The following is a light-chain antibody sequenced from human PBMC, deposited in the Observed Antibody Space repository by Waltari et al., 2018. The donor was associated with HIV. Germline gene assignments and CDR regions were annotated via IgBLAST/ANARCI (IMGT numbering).Light chain of an antibody. J-gene: IGLJ2*01. CDR1: SSDVGGYNY. V-gene: IGLV2-8*01. CDR3: FSYAGNNFLL. Sequence: QSALTQPASVSGSPGQSITISCTGTSSDVGGYNYVSWYQQHPGKAPKLMIYEVSNRPSGVPDRFSGSKSGNTASLTVSGLQADDEATYYCFSYAGNNFLLFGGGTKLTVL. CDR2: EVS.